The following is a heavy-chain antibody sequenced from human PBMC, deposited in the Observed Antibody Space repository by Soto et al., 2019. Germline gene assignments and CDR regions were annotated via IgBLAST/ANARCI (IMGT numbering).Heavy chain of an antibody. CDR2: ISYDGSNK. CDR3: ARDDVGVDTAMVISSLYYYYGMDV. D-gene: IGHD5-18*01. Sequence: GESLKISCAASGFTFSSYAMHWVRQAPGKGLEWVAVISYDGSNKYYADSVKGRFTISRDNSKNTLYLQMNSLRAEDTAVYYCARDDVGVDTAMVISSLYYYYGMDVWGQGTTVTVSS. CDR1: GFTFSSYA. V-gene: IGHV3-30-3*01. J-gene: IGHJ6*02.